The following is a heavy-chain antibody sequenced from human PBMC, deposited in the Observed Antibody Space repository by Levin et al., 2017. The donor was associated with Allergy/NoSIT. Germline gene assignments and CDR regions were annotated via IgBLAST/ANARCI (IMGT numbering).Heavy chain of an antibody. CDR2: IYYSGST. CDR3: ARGIQPFDY. V-gene: IGHV4-59*01. Sequence: GSLRLSCTVSGGSISSYYWSWIRQPPGKGLEWIGYIYYSGSTNYNPSLKSRVTISVDTSKNQFSLKLSSVTAADTAVYYCARGIQPFDYWGQGTLVTVSS. J-gene: IGHJ4*02. D-gene: IGHD5-18*01. CDR1: GGSISSYY.